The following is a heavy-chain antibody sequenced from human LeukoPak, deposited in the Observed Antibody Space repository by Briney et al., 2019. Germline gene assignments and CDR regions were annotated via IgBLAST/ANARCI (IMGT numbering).Heavy chain of an antibody. D-gene: IGHD3-10*01. Sequence: ASVKVSCKASGYTFTGYYIHWVRQAPGQGLEWMGWINPHSGGTNYAQKFQGGVTMTTDTSTSTAYMELRSLRSDDTAVYYCARGPLWFGELFPFDYWGQGTLVTVSS. CDR3: ARGPLWFGELFPFDY. CDR2: INPHSGGT. CDR1: GYTFTGYY. V-gene: IGHV1-2*02. J-gene: IGHJ4*02.